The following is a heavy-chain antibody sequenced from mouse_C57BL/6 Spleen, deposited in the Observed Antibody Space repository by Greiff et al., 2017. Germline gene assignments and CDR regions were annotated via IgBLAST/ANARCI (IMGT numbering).Heavy chain of an antibody. Sequence: VKLQQPGAELVRPGSSVKLSCKASGYTFTSYWMHWVKQRPIQGLEWIGNIDPSDSETHYNQKFKDKATLTVDKSSRTAYMQLSSLTSEDSAVYYCASLDSSGYVGFAYWGQGTLVTVSA. CDR3: ASLDSSGYVGFAY. D-gene: IGHD3-2*02. CDR1: GYTFTSYW. J-gene: IGHJ3*01. CDR2: IDPSDSET. V-gene: IGHV1-52*01.